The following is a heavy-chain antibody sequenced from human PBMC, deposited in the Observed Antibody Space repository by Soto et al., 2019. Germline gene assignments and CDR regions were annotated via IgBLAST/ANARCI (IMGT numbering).Heavy chain of an antibody. CDR3: AKARCTTSNCYVPDY. J-gene: IGHJ4*02. V-gene: IGHV3-23*01. D-gene: IGHD2-8*01. CDR1: GFSFSTYT. Sequence: GGSLRLSCAASGFSFSTYTMSWVRRAPGKGLEWVSAISGSGGSPSYADSVQGRFTISRDNPKKTLYLQMNSLRAEDTAVYYCAKARCTTSNCYVPDYWGKGTLVTVS. CDR2: ISGSGGSP.